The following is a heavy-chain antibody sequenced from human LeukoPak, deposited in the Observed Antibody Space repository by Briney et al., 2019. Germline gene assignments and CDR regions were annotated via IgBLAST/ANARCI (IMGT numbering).Heavy chain of an antibody. V-gene: IGHV3-7*01. CDR3: AREYDFWSGYGWDY. CDR2: IKQDGSEK. D-gene: IGHD3-3*01. Sequence: PGRSLRLSCAASGFTFSSYGMHWVRQAPGKGLEWVANIKQDGSEKYYVDSVKGRFTISRDNAKNSLYLQMNSLRAEDTAVYYCAREYDFWSGYGWDYWGQGTLVTVSS. J-gene: IGHJ4*02. CDR1: GFTFSSYG.